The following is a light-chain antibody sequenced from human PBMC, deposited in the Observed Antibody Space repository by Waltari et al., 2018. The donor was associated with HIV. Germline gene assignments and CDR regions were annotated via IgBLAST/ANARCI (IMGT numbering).Light chain of an antibody. Sequence: DIVMTQSPDSLAVSLGERATINCKSSQSILSTAGNRHYLAWYQQRPGQAPNLLIYWASTRESGVPDRFSGSESGTDFTLTISSLQAEDVAVYYCQQYYDTPYTFGQGTKLDI. CDR2: WAS. CDR3: QQYYDTPYT. CDR1: QSILSTAGNRHY. J-gene: IGKJ2*01. V-gene: IGKV4-1*01.